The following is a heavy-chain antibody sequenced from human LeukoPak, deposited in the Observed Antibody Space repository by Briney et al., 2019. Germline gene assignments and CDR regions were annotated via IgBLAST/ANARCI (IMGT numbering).Heavy chain of an antibody. Sequence: PSETLSLTCAVYGGSFSGYYWSWIRQPPGKGLDWVGRIKRKIDGETTDYAAPVEGRFTISRDDSKNTLYLQMNSLKTEDTAVYYCTTGDNSRPVHAFDIWGQGTTVTVSS. CDR2: IKRKIDGETT. J-gene: IGHJ3*02. V-gene: IGHV3-15*01. D-gene: IGHD2/OR15-2a*01. CDR1: GGSFSGYY. CDR3: TTGDNSRPVHAFDI.